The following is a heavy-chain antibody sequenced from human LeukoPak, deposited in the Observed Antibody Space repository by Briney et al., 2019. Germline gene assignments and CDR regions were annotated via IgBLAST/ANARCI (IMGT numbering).Heavy chain of an antibody. V-gene: IGHV3-74*01. CDR2: INSDGSVT. CDR1: GFTFTNYW. J-gene: IGHJ4*02. Sequence: GGSLRLSCAASGFTFTNYWIHWVRQAPGEGLVWVSRINSDGSVTRYADSVKGRFTISRDNAKNTVFLQMNSLKTEDTAVYYCARGRGALDSWGQGTLVTVSS. D-gene: IGHD1-26*01. CDR3: ARGRGALDS.